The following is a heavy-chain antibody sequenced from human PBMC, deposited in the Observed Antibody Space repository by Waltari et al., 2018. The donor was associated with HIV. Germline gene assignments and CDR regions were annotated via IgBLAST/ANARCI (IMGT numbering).Heavy chain of an antibody. CDR2: ISYDGSNK. CDR1: GFTFSSYG. D-gene: IGHD3-10*01. Sequence: QVQLVESGGGVVQPGRSLRLSCAASGFTFSSYGMHRVRQAPGKGLDWVAVISYDGSNKYYADSVKGRFTISRDNSKNTLYLQMNSLRAEDTAVYYCAKGRGIDYWGQGTLVTVSS. CDR3: AKGRGIDY. J-gene: IGHJ4*02. V-gene: IGHV3-30*18.